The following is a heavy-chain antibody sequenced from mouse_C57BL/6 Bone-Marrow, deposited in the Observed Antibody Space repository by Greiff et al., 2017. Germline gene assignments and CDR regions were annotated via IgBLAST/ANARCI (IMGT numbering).Heavy chain of an antibody. Sequence: VQLQQSGAELVRPGASVKLSCTASGFNIKDDYMHWVKQRPEQGLEWIGWIDPENGDPEYASKFQGKATITADKYSNTAYLQLSSLTAEDTAVYYYTTAYGSLFDYWGQGTTLTVSS. J-gene: IGHJ2*01. V-gene: IGHV14-4*01. D-gene: IGHD2-2*01. CDR2: IDPENGDP. CDR3: TTAYGSLFDY. CDR1: GFNIKDDY.